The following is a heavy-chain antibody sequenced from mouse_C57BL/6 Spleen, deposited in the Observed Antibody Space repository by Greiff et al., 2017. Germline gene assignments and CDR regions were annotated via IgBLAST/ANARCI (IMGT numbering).Heavy chain of an antibody. Sequence: VQLQESGAELVKPGASVKISCKASGYAFSSYWMNWVKQRPGKGLEWIGQLYPGDGDTNYNGKFKGKATLTADKSSSTAYMQLSSLTSEDSAVYFCARWAVPAMDYWGQGTSVTVSS. CDR2: LYPGDGDT. J-gene: IGHJ4*01. V-gene: IGHV1-80*01. D-gene: IGHD6-1*01. CDR1: GYAFSSYW. CDR3: ARWAVPAMDY.